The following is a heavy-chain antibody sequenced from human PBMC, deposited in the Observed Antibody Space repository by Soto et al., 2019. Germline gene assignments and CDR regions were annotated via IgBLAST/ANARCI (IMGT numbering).Heavy chain of an antibody. D-gene: IGHD2-15*01. CDR3: ARESRHCSGGSCYPPGAFDI. CDR1: GFTFSSYA. CDR2: ISYDGSNK. V-gene: IGHV3-30-3*01. J-gene: IGHJ3*02. Sequence: WGSLRLSCAASGFTFSSYAMHWVRQAPGKGLGWVAVISYDGSNKYYADSVKGRFTISRDNSKNTLYLQMNSLRAEDTAVYYCARESRHCSGGSCYPPGAFDIWGQGTMVTVSS.